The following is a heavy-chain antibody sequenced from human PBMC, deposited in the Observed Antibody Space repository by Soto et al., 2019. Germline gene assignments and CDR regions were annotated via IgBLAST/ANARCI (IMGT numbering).Heavy chain of an antibody. CDR3: ARMDGDYNYYGLDV. D-gene: IGHD4-17*01. J-gene: IGHJ6*02. CDR1: GFSLTNGRMG. Sequence: QVTLKESGPVLVKPTETLTLTCSVSGFSLTNGRMGVSWIRQPPGKALEWLAHFFSDAERSYSTSMQSRLNMYKDSAGSQVVLTMTNMAPADTVTYFCARMDGDYNYYGLDVWCHGIAVTVSS. CDR2: FFSDAER. V-gene: IGHV2-26*01.